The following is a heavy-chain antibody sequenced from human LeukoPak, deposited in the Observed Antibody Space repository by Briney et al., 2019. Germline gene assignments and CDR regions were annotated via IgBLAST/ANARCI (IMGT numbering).Heavy chain of an antibody. Sequence: GAAVKVSCKASGYTFTSYGISWVRQAAGQGLEWMGWISAYNGNTNYAQKLQGRVTMTTDTSTSTAYMELRSLRSDDTAVYYCARDQPVLRYFDWLSSTGYFDYWGQGTLVTVSS. J-gene: IGHJ4*02. CDR3: ARDQPVLRYFDWLSSTGYFDY. CDR2: ISAYNGNT. V-gene: IGHV1-18*01. CDR1: GYTFTSYG. D-gene: IGHD3-9*01.